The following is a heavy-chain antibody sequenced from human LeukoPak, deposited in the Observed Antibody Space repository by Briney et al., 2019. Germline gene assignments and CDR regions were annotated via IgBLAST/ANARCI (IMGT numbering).Heavy chain of an antibody. V-gene: IGHV4-31*03. CDR2: IYYSGST. Sequence: SHTPALPSTVSCRSIRSCGYLGSWVRRPPAKGLEWIGYIYYSGSTYYNPSLKSRVTISVDTSKNQFSLKLSSVTAADTAVYYCASGIAAHNDYWGQGTLVTVSS. CDR3: ASGIAAHNDY. CDR1: CRSIRSCGYL. J-gene: IGHJ4*02. D-gene: IGHD6-6*01.